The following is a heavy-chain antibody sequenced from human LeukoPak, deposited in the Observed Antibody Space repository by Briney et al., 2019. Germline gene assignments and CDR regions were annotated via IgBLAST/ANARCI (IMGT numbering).Heavy chain of an antibody. Sequence: ASVKVSCKASGYTFTSYGISWVRQAPGQGLEWMGWISAYNGNTNYAQKLQGRVTMTTDTSTSTAYMELRSPRSDDTAVYYCARAGSYGSGSYYNLYYGMDVWGQGTTVTVSS. CDR1: GYTFTSYG. V-gene: IGHV1-18*01. CDR2: ISAYNGNT. D-gene: IGHD3-10*01. CDR3: ARAGSYGSGSYYNLYYGMDV. J-gene: IGHJ6*02.